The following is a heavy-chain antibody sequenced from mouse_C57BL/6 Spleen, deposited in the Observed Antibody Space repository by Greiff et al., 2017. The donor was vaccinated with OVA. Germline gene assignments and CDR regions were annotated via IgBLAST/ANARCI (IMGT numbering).Heavy chain of an antibody. D-gene: IGHD6-2*01. CDR1: GFNIKDDY. CDR2: IDPENGDT. Sequence: VQLQQSGAELVRPGASVKLSCTASGFNIKDDYMHWVKQRPEQGLEWIGWIDPENGDTEYASKFQGKATITADTSSNTAYLQLSSLTSEDTAVYYCTTSAVSLFDYWGQGTTLTVSS. J-gene: IGHJ2*01. CDR3: TTSAVSLFDY. V-gene: IGHV14-4*01.